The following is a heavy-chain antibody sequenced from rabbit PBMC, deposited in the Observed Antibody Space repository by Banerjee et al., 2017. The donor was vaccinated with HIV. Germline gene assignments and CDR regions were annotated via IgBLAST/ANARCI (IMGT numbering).Heavy chain of an antibody. J-gene: IGHJ4*01. CDR1: GFDFSSNS. CDR2: IVGGSSGST. D-gene: IGHD8-1*01. Sequence: QQQLVESGGGLVKPGASLTLTCKASGFDFSSNSMCWVRQAPGKGLEWIACIVGGSSGSTYYAHWVNGRFTISSHNAQNTLYLQLNSLTAADTATYFCARDLGAGSSYRYYFNLWGPGTLVTVS. CDR3: ARDLGAGSSYRYYFNL. V-gene: IGHV1S47*01.